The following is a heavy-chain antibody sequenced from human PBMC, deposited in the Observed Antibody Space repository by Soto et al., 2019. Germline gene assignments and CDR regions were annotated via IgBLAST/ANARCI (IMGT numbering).Heavy chain of an antibody. CDR1: GGSISSYY. V-gene: IGHV4-59*01. J-gene: IGHJ4*02. CDR3: ARSSRGYSGYDGGFDY. Sequence: QVQLQESGPGLVKPSETLSLTCTVSGGSISSYYWSWIRQPPGKGLEWIGYIYYSGSTNYNPSLKSRVTISVDTPKNHFSLKLSSVTAADTAVYYWARSSRGYSGYDGGFDYWGQGTLVTVSS. D-gene: IGHD5-12*01. CDR2: IYYSGST.